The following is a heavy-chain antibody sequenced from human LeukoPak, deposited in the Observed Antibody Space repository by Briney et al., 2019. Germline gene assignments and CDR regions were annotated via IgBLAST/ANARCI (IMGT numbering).Heavy chain of an antibody. CDR2: ISYDGSNK. J-gene: IGHJ3*02. V-gene: IGHV3-30*04. CDR3: ARVPGSGAFDI. CDR1: GFTFSSYA. Sequence: SGGSLRLSCAASGFTFSSYAMHWVRQAPGKGLEWVAVISYDGSNKYYADSVRGRFTISRDNSKSTLYLQMSSLRAEDTAVYYCARVPGSGAFDIWGQGTMVIVSS.